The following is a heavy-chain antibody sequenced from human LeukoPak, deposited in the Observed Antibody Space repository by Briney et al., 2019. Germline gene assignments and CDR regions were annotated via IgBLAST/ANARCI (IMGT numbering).Heavy chain of an antibody. J-gene: IGHJ4*02. CDR1: GGTFNSYA. D-gene: IGHD5-12*01. Sequence: GASVKVSCKASGGTFNSYAMSWVRQAPGQGLEWMGGIIPIFGRANYAQKFQGRVTITTDESKRKIYMELSSLRSDDTAVYYCARGEGGYDPFDYWGQGTLVTVSS. CDR3: ARGEGGYDPFDY. CDR2: IIPIFGRA. V-gene: IGHV1-69*05.